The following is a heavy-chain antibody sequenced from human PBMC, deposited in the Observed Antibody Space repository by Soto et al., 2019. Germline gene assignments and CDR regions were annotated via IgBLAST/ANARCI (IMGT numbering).Heavy chain of an antibody. CDR2: ISSSSSTK. CDR1: GFTFSSYS. CDR3: ARDRGSGSYSDRFDY. Sequence: EVQLVESGGGLVQPGGSLRLSCAASGFTFSSYSMNWVRQAPGKGLEWVSYISSSSSTKYYADSVKGRFTISRDNAKNSLYLQMNSLRDEDTAVYYCARDRGSGSYSDRFDYWGQGTLVTVSS. D-gene: IGHD3-10*01. V-gene: IGHV3-48*02. J-gene: IGHJ4*02.